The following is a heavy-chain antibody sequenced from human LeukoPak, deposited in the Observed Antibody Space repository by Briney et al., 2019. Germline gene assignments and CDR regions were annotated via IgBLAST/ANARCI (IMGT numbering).Heavy chain of an antibody. CDR3: ARSKSGSYYYYYMDV. J-gene: IGHJ6*03. D-gene: IGHD1-26*01. Sequence: PGGSLRLSCAASGFTFSSYAMYWVRQAPGKGLDYVSAISSNGGTTYYANSVKGRFTISRDNSKNTLFLQMGSLRAEDMAVYYCARSKSGSYYYYYMDVWGKGTTVTVSS. V-gene: IGHV3-64*01. CDR1: GFTFSSYA. CDR2: ISSNGGTT.